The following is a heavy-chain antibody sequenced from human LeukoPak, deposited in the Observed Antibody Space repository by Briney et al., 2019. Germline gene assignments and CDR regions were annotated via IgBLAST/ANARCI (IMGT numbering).Heavy chain of an antibody. V-gene: IGHV4-4*07. CDR3: ARGVYLGDGYYFDY. CDR2: IYTSGST. Sequence: SETLSLTCTVSGDSISSYYWNWIRQPAGKGLEWIGHIYTSGSTNYNSSLKSRVTMSVDTSKNQFSVKLNSVIAADTAMYYCARGVYLGDGYYFDYWGQGTLVTVSS. CDR1: GDSISSYY. J-gene: IGHJ4*02. D-gene: IGHD2-8*01.